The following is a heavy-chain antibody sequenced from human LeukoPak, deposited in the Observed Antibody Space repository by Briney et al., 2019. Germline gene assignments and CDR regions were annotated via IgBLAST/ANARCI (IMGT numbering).Heavy chain of an antibody. CDR1: GYTFTSYY. D-gene: IGHD2-2*01. CDR3: ARAGYCSSTSCYASDYYFDH. CDR2: INPSGGST. Sequence: ASVKVSCKASGYTFTSYYMHWVRQAPGQGLEWMGIINPSGGSTSYAQKFQGRVTMTRDTSTSTVYMELSSLRSEDTAVYYCARAGYCSSTSCYASDYYFDHWGQGTLVTVSS. J-gene: IGHJ4*02. V-gene: IGHV1-46*01.